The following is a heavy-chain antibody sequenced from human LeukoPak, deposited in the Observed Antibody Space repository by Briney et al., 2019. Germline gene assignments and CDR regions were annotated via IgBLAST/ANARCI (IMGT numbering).Heavy chain of an antibody. CDR2: IYGGGST. Sequence: GVSLRLSCGVSGFTVSSNYMSWVRQAPGKGLEWVSVIYGGGSTYYADSVKGRFTISRDNSKNTLYLQMNTLRAEDTAVYYCARSDGIATAGPFDYWGQGTLVTV. CDR1: GFTVSSNY. J-gene: IGHJ4*02. CDR3: ARSDGIATAGPFDY. V-gene: IGHV3-53*01. D-gene: IGHD6-13*01.